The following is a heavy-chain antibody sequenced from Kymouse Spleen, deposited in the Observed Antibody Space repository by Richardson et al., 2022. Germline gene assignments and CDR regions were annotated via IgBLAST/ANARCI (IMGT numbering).Heavy chain of an antibody. D-gene: IGHD1-20*01,IGHD1-7*01. CDR2: IYYSGST. V-gene: IGHV4-39*01. J-gene: IGHJ6*02. CDR3: ASLTGTYYYYYGMDV. CDR1: GGSISSSSYY. Sequence: QLQLQESGPGLVKPSETLSLTCTVSGGSISSSSYYWGWIRQPPGKGLEWIGSIYYSGSTYYNPSLKSRVTISVDTSKNQFSLKLSSVTAADTAVYYCASLTGTYYYYYGMDVWGQGTTVTVSS.